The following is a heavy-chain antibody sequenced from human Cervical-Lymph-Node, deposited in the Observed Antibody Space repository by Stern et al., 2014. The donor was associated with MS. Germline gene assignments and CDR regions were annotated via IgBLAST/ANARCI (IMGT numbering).Heavy chain of an antibody. Sequence: EDQLVESGGGLVQPGGSLRLSCAASGFTFSSYAMSWVRQAPGKGLEWVSAISGSGGGTYYADYVKGLLTISRVNSTNTLHLPTNSLRAEDTAVYSCAPFNSNWGQGTLVTVSP. J-gene: IGHJ4*02. D-gene: IGHD2-21*01. V-gene: IGHV3-23*04. CDR3: APFNSN. CDR2: ISGSGGGT. CDR1: GFTFSSYA.